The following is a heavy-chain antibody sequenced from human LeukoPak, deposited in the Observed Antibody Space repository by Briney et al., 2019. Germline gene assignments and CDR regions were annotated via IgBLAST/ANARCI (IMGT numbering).Heavy chain of an antibody. J-gene: IGHJ4*02. CDR1: GGSISSYY. CDR3: ARGVYIAAAQYAY. Sequence: SETLSLTCTVSGGSISSYYWSWIRQPPGKGLEGIGYIYYSGTTNYNPSLKSRGTISVDTSKNQFSLKLSSVTAAEKAVYYCARGVYIAAAQYAYWGQGTLVTVSS. V-gene: IGHV4-59*01. CDR2: IYYSGTT. D-gene: IGHD6-13*01.